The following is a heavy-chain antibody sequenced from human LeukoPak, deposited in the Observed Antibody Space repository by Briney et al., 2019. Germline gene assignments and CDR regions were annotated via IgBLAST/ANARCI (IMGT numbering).Heavy chain of an antibody. CDR3: ARTVATTVTTGY. V-gene: IGHV4-39*01. Sequence: SETLSLTCTVSGGSISSSSYYWGWIRQPPGKGLEWIGSIYYSGSTYYNPSLKSQVTISVDTSKNQFSLKLSSVTAADTAVYYCARTVATTVTTGYWGQGTLVTVSS. D-gene: IGHD4-17*01. J-gene: IGHJ4*02. CDR2: IYYSGST. CDR1: GGSISSSSYY.